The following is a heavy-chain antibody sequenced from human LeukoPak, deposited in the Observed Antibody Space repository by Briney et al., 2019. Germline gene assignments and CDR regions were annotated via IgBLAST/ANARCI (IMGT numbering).Heavy chain of an antibody. CDR3: ARADCVGSSCYGMDV. J-gene: IGHJ6*02. V-gene: IGHV1-2*02. CDR1: GYSFTAYY. Sequence: ASVKVSCKASGYSFTAYYMHWVRQAPGQGLEWMGWINPNTGGTNYAQKFQGRVTMTRDTSISTAYMELNSQGSDGTAVYYCARADCVGSSCYGMDVWGQGSTVTVSS. CDR2: INPNTGGT. D-gene: IGHD6-13*01.